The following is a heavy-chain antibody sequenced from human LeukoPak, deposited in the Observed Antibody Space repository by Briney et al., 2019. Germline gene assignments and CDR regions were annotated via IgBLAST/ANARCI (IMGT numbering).Heavy chain of an antibody. CDR3: ARSAPLYDYVWGSPYYFDY. J-gene: IGHJ4*02. CDR1: SGSISSYY. V-gene: IGHV4-59*01. Sequence: SETLSLTCTVSSGSISSYYWSWIRQPPGKGLEWIGYIYYSGSTNYNPSLKSRVTISVDTSKNQFSPKLSSVTAADTAVYYCARSAPLYDYVWGSPYYFDYWGQGTLVTVSS. CDR2: IYYSGST. D-gene: IGHD3-16*01.